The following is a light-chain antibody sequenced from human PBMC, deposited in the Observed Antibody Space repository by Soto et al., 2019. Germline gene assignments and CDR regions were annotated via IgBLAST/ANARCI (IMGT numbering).Light chain of an antibody. CDR1: QSLTSSY. CDR2: DAS. CDR3: QQYRT. Sequence: EIVLTQSPGTLSLSPMEIAALSCRASQSLTSSYLAWYQQKPGQAPRLLIYDASNRATGIPDRFSGSGSGTDFTLTISRLEPEDFAVYYCQQYRTFGQGTKVDI. J-gene: IGKJ1*01. V-gene: IGKV3-20*01.